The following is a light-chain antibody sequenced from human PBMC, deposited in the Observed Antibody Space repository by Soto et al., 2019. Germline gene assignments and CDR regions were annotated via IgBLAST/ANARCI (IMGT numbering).Light chain of an antibody. V-gene: IGKV1-6*01. CDR1: QGIRND. CDR2: AAS. Sequence: AIQMTQSPSSLSASEGDRVTITCRASQGIRNDLGWYQQKPGKAPKLLIYAASTLQSGVPSRFSGSGSGTGFTLTISSLQPEDCATYYCLQDYNYPWTFGQGTKVDIK. J-gene: IGKJ1*01. CDR3: LQDYNYPWT.